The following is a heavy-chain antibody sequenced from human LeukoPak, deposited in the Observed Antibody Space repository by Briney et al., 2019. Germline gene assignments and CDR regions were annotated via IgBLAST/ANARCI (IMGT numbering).Heavy chain of an antibody. Sequence: ASVKVSFKASGGTFSSYAISWVRQAPGQGLEWMGMIIPILGIANYAHKFHGRVTITADKYTSTAYMELSSLRSEDTAVYYCARVPGVVVTDDAFDIWGQGTMVTVSS. CDR1: GGTFSSYA. CDR2: IIPILGIA. D-gene: IGHD3-22*01. CDR3: ARVPGVVVTDDAFDI. J-gene: IGHJ3*02. V-gene: IGHV1-69*04.